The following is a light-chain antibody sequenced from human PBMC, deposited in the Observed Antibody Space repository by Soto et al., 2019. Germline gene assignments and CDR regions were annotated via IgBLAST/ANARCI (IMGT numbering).Light chain of an antibody. CDR1: QSVSSK. J-gene: IGKJ1*01. V-gene: IGKV3-15*01. Sequence: VMTQSPATLPVSPVERSTISFRASQSVSSKLAWYQQKPGQAPRLLIYGASTRATGTPARFSGSGSATEFTLTIRSLQSEDFAVYDCQQYNNWPPITVGQGTKGDIK. CDR2: GAS. CDR3: QQYNNWPPIT.